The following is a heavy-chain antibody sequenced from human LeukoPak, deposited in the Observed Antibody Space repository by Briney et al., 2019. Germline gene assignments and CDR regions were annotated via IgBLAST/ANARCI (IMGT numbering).Heavy chain of an antibody. Sequence: ASVKVSCKASGYTFSSYGTSWVRQAPGQGLEWMGIINPSGGSTSYAQKFQGRVTMTRDMSTSTVYMELSSLRSEDTAVYYCARDRRSRAAGTGNYMDVWGKGTTVTVSS. CDR1: GYTFSSYG. J-gene: IGHJ6*03. V-gene: IGHV1-46*01. CDR3: ARDRRSRAAGTGNYMDV. D-gene: IGHD6-13*01. CDR2: INPSGGST.